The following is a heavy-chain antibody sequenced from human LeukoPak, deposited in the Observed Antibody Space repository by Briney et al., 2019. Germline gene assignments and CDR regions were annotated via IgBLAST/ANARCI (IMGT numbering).Heavy chain of an antibody. Sequence: SETLSPTCTVSGGSISSYYWSWIRQPPGKGLELIGYIYYSGSTNHNPSLKSRVTISVDTSKNQFSLKLTSVTAADTAVYYCARVCSSRKDFDIWGHGTMVTVSS. CDR1: GGSISSYY. V-gene: IGHV4-59*01. CDR3: ARVCSSRKDFDI. J-gene: IGHJ3*02. CDR2: IYYSGST. D-gene: IGHD3-10*02.